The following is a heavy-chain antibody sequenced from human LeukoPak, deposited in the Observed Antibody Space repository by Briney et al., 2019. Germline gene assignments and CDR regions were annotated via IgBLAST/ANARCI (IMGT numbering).Heavy chain of an antibody. CDR3: ASVYKHGMDV. CDR1: GYTITSYY. D-gene: IGHD5-24*01. V-gene: IGHV1-46*01. Sequence: ASVKVSCKASGYTITSYYMHWVRQAPGQGLEWMAILNPSGGSSNYAQKFQGRATLTRATSTGTVYMELSSLRSEDTAVYYCASVYKHGMDVWGQGTTVIVSS. J-gene: IGHJ6*02. CDR2: LNPSGGSS.